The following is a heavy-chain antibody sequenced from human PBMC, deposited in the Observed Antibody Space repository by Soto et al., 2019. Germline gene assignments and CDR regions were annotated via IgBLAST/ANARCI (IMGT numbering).Heavy chain of an antibody. Sequence: PSETLSLTCTVSGGSISSGGYYWSWIRQHLGKGLEWIGYIYYSGSTYYNPSLKSRVTISVDTSKNQFSLKLSSVTAADTAVYYCARVVGYSSSWYNWFDPWGQGTLVTVSS. V-gene: IGHV4-31*03. CDR2: IYYSGST. D-gene: IGHD6-13*01. J-gene: IGHJ5*02. CDR3: ARVVGYSSSWYNWFDP. CDR1: GGSISSGGYY.